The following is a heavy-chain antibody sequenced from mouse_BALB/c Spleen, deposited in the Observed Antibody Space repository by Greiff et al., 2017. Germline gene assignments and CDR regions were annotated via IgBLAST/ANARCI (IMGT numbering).Heavy chain of an antibody. D-gene: IGHD2-10*02. V-gene: IGHV5-6-2*01. CDR1: GFTFSSYY. CDR3: ARQGYGNYLYYFDY. CDR2: INSNGGST. Sequence: EVKVVESGGGLVKLGGSLKLSCAASGFTFSSYYMSWVRQTPEKRLELVAAINSNGGSTYYPDTVKGRFTISRDNAKNTLYLQMSSLKSEDTALYYCARQGYGNYLYYFDYWGQGTTLTVSS. J-gene: IGHJ2*01.